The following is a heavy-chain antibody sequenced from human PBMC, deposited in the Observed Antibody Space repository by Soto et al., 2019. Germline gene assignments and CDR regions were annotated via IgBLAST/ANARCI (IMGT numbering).Heavy chain of an antibody. Sequence: EVQLVESGGGLVQPGGSLRLSCAASGFTFSSYWMSWVCQAPVKGLEWVVNIKQDGSEKNYVDFMEGRFTISRDNAENSLYLQMNSLRAEDTDVYYCARIASAGRGWDVWGQGTTVVVSS. CDR1: GFTFSSYW. D-gene: IGHD6-13*01. CDR3: ARIASAGRGWDV. CDR2: IKQDGSEK. J-gene: IGHJ6*02. V-gene: IGHV3-7*01.